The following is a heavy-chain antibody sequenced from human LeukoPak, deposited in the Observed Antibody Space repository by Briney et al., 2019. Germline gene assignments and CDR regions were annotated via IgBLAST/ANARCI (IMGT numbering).Heavy chain of an antibody. CDR2: ISSSSSYI. CDR3: AKAGYYYDSSGFDY. D-gene: IGHD3-22*01. Sequence: PGGSLRLSCAASGFTFSSYSMNWVRQAPGKGLEWVSSISSSSSYIYYADSVKGRFTISRDNAKNSLYLQMNSLRAEDTAVYYCAKAGYYYDSSGFDYWGQGTLVTVSS. V-gene: IGHV3-21*04. CDR1: GFTFSSYS. J-gene: IGHJ4*02.